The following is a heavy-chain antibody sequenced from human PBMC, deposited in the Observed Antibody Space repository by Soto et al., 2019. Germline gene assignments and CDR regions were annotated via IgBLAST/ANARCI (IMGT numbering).Heavy chain of an antibody. CDR3: SRLSPEGCRAYDFPMDA. D-gene: IGHD5-12*01. CDR1: GFTFSNAW. V-gene: IGHV3-15*07. Sequence: GSLRLSCAASGFTFSNAWINWVRQAPGRGLEWVGRIKSKNDGGTTAFAAPVKGRFAISRDDSKNMVYLQMNNLKSDDTAVYYCSRLSPEGCRAYDFPMDAWGQGTTVTVSS. CDR2: IKSKNDGGTT. J-gene: IGHJ6*02.